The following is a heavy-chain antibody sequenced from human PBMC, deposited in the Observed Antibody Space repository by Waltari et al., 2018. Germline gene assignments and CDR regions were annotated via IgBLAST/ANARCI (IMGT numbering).Heavy chain of an antibody. CDR2: IYHSGST. J-gene: IGHJ4*02. Sequence: QVQLQESGPGLVKPSETLSLTCAVSGYSISSGYYWGWIRQPPGKGLEWIGSIYHSGSTYYNPSLKSRVTISVDTSKNQFSLKLSSVTAADTAVYYCARVELVGSPDYWGQGTLVIVSS. CDR3: ARVELVGSPDY. CDR1: GYSISSGYY. V-gene: IGHV4-38-2*01. D-gene: IGHD1-26*01.